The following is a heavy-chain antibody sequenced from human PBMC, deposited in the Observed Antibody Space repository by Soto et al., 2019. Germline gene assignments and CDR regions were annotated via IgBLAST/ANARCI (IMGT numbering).Heavy chain of an antibody. CDR2: ISGSGGST. V-gene: IGHV3-23*01. J-gene: IGHJ6*02. CDR1: GFTFSSYA. CDR3: AKKRLRDYYYYGMDV. D-gene: IGHD6-25*01. Sequence: QSGGSLRLSCAASGFTFSSYAMSWVRRAPGKGLEWVSAISGSGGSTYYADSVKGRFTISRDNSKNTLYLQMNSLRAEDTAVYYCAKKRLRDYYYYGMDVWGQGTTVTVSS.